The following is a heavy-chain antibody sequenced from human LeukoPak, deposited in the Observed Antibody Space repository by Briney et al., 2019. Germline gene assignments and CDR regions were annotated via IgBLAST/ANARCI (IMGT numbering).Heavy chain of an antibody. V-gene: IGHV3-23*01. CDR1: GFTFSNYA. CDR2: ISGSGGST. Sequence: GGSLRLSCAASGFTFSNYAMSWVRQAPGKGLEWVSIISGSGGSTYYADSVKGRFTISRDNSKNTLYLQMNSLRVEDTAVYYCAKDRSGWKSWFDPWCQGTLVTVSS. CDR3: AKDRSGWKSWFDP. J-gene: IGHJ5*02. D-gene: IGHD6-19*01.